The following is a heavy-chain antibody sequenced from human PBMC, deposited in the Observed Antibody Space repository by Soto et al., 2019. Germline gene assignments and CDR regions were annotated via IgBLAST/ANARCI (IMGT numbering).Heavy chain of an antibody. J-gene: IGHJ4*02. CDR2: IIPIFGTA. CDR1: GGTFSSYA. CDR3: ARNAARDISGWYWVYFDY. V-gene: IGHV1-69*01. Sequence: QVQLVQSGAEVKKPGSSVKVSCKASGGTFSSYAISWVRQAPGQGLEWMGGIIPIFGTANYAQKFQGRVTNTADESTSTAYMELSSLRSEDTAVYYCARNAARDISGWYWVYFDYWGQGTLVTVSS. D-gene: IGHD6-19*01.